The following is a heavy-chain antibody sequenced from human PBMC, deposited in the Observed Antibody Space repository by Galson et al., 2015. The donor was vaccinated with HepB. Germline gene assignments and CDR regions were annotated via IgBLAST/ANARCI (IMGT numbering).Heavy chain of an antibody. J-gene: IGHJ6*03. CDR3: ARDDYSNVDYYYYMDV. CDR1: GYTFTSYG. V-gene: IGHV1-18*01. D-gene: IGHD4-11*01. CDR2: ISAYNGNT. Sequence: SVKVSCKASGYTFTSYGISWVRQAPGQGLEWMGWISAYNGNTNYAQKLQGRVTMTTDTSTSTAYMELRSLRSDDTAVYYCARDDYSNVDYYYYMDVWGKGTTVTVSS.